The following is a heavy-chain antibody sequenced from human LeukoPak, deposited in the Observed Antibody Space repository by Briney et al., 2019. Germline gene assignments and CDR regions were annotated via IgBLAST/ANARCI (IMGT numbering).Heavy chain of an antibody. CDR3: AKGQSGSGYYSGMDV. D-gene: IGHD3-22*01. V-gene: IGHV3-30*18. Sequence: GRSLRLSCAASGFTFSSYGMHWVRQAPGKGLEWVAVISYDGSNKYYADSVKGRFTISRDNSKNTLYLQMNSLRAEDTAVYYCAKGQSGSGYYSGMDVWGQGTTVTVSS. CDR2: ISYDGSNK. J-gene: IGHJ6*02. CDR1: GFTFSSYG.